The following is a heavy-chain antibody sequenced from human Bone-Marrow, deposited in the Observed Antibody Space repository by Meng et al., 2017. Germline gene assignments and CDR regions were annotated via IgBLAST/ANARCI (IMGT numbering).Heavy chain of an antibody. Sequence: GGSLRLSCAASGFTFSSYAMSWVRQAPGKGLEWVGRIKSKTDGGTTDYAAPVKGRFTISRDDSKNTLYLQMNSLKTEDTAVYYCTTMTTVVTSDYWGQGTLVTVSS. CDR1: GFTFSSYA. V-gene: IGHV3-15*01. D-gene: IGHD4-23*01. CDR2: IKSKTDGGTT. CDR3: TTMTTVVTSDY. J-gene: IGHJ4*02.